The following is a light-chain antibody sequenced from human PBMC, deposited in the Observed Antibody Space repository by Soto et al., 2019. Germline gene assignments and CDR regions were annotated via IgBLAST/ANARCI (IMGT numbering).Light chain of an antibody. CDR1: SGDVGGYNF. V-gene: IGLV2-11*01. Sequence: QSALTQSRSVSGSPGQSVTIACTGTSGDVGGYNFVSWYQQYPGKAPKLIIHDDTERPSGVPDRFSGSKSGNTASLTISGLQPEDEADYYCCSYAGSYTFLFGGGTKLTVL. J-gene: IGLJ2*01. CDR2: DDT. CDR3: CSYAGSYTFL.